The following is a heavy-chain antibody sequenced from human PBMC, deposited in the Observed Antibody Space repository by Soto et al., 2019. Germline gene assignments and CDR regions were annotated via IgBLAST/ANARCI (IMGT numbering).Heavy chain of an antibody. CDR1: GFTFSSYC. CDR2: ISYDGSNK. D-gene: IGHD6-13*01. J-gene: IGHJ6*02. CDR3: AKALASFSSSWYRLMDYYYGMDV. V-gene: IGHV3-30*18. Sequence: GSLRLSCAASGFTFSSYCMHWVRQAPGKGLEWVAVISYDGSNKYYADSVKGRFTISRDNSKNTLYLQMNSLRAEDTAVYYCAKALASFSSSWYRLMDYYYGMDVWGQGTTVTVSS.